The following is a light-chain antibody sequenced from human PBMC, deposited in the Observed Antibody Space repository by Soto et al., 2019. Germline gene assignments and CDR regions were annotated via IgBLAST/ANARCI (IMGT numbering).Light chain of an antibody. CDR3: QQYHTTPNT. CDR1: QTLLFTSTNKNS. J-gene: IGKJ2*01. Sequence: DVVMTQSPATLAVSLGERAAINCKSSQTLLFTSTNKNSLAWYRQKPGQPPKLLIYWASTRESGAPDRFSGSGSGRNFTLTISSLQAEDVAVYYCQQYHTTPNTFGQGTKLEIK. CDR2: WAS. V-gene: IGKV4-1*01.